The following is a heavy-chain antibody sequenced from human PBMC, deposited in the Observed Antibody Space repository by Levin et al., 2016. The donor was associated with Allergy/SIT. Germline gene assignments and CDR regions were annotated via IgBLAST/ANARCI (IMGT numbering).Heavy chain of an antibody. CDR1: GGSINSYY. Sequence: SETLSLTCTVSGGSINSYYWSWIRQSPEKGLEWIGNIYHTGSTNYNPSLKSRVTISVDTSKNQFSLKLSSVTAADTAVYYCAREAGYYYGMDVWGQGTTVTVSS. CDR2: IYHTGST. J-gene: IGHJ6*02. V-gene: IGHV4-59*13. CDR3: AREAGYYYGMDV.